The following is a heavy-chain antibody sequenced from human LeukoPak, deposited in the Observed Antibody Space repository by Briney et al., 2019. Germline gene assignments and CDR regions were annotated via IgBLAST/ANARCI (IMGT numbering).Heavy chain of an antibody. CDR3: TRRGRAPSNWFDP. V-gene: IGHV5-51*01. CDR2: IYPGDSDT. Sequence: GESLKISCKGSGYLFSTYWIAWVRQMPGKGLEWMGIIYPGDSDTRYNPSFQGQVTISVDNSISTAYLQWNSLRASDTAMYYCTRRGRAPSNWFDPWGQGTLVTVSS. J-gene: IGHJ5*02. CDR1: GYLFSTYW. D-gene: IGHD3-10*01.